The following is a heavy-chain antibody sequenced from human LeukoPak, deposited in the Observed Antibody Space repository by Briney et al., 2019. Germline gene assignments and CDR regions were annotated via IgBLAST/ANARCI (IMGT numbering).Heavy chain of an antibody. J-gene: IGHJ1*01. CDR3: ASPMTTILAEYFQH. D-gene: IGHD5-24*01. CDR2: ISSSSSTI. V-gene: IGHV3-48*01. CDR1: GFTFSSYS. Sequence: GGSLRLSCAASGFTFSSYSMNWVRQAPGKGLEWVSYISSSSSTIYYADSVKGRSTISRDNAKNSLYLQMNSLRAEDTAVYYCASPMTTILAEYFQHWGQGTLVTVSS.